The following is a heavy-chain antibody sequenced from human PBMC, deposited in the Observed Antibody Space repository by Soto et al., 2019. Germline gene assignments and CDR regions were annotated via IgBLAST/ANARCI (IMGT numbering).Heavy chain of an antibody. CDR3: ARQYCSSTSCYPTDAFDI. CDR1: GYTFTGYY. J-gene: IGHJ3*02. CDR2: INPNSGGT. Sequence: ASVKVSCKASGYTFTGYYMHWVRQAPGQGLEWMGWINPNSGGTNYAQKFQGWVTMTRDTSISTAYMELSRLRSDDTAVYYCARQYCSSTSCYPTDAFDIWGQGTMVTVSS. D-gene: IGHD2-2*01. V-gene: IGHV1-2*04.